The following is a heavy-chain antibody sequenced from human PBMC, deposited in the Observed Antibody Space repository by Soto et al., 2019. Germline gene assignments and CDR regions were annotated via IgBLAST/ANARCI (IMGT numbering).Heavy chain of an antibody. CDR1: GGSVNDYY. J-gene: IGHJ6*02. Sequence: QVQLQESGPGLVKPSETLSLTCSVSGGSVNDYYWSWVRQPPGKGLEGIGFVYYIGSTNYNPSLKSRVPISVATSKNPCPLHLRPWNAADPAVYYCARVANYYYNHGIDVWGQGTTVTVSS. CDR2: VYYIGST. CDR3: ARVANYYYNHGIDV. V-gene: IGHV4-59*02. D-gene: IGHD2-15*01.